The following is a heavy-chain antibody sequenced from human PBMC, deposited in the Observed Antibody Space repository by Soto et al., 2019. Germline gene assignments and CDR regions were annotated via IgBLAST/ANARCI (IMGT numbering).Heavy chain of an antibody. CDR2: IYTSGST. CDR3: ARTGYSYGSNGMDV. Sequence: PSETLSLTCPVSGGYISSHYWSWMRPTAGKGLEWIGRIYTSGSTNYNPSLKSRVTMSVDTSKNQFSLKLSSVTAADTAVYYCARTGYSYGSNGMDVWGQGTTVTVSS. V-gene: IGHV4-4*07. CDR1: GGYISSHY. J-gene: IGHJ6*02. D-gene: IGHD5-18*01.